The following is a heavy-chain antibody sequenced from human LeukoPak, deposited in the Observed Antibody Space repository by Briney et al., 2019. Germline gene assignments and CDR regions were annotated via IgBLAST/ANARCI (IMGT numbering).Heavy chain of an antibody. CDR2: ISGSGAST. J-gene: IGHJ4*02. CDR3: AKDPETYGGVSLDY. Sequence: AGGSLRLSCAASGFTFSNHALNWVRQAPGKGLERVSAISGSGASTYYADSVKGRFTISRDNARNTLYLQLNRLRADDTAVYYCAKDPETYGGVSLDYWGQGALVTVSS. D-gene: IGHD4-23*01. CDR1: GFTFSNHA. V-gene: IGHV3-23*01.